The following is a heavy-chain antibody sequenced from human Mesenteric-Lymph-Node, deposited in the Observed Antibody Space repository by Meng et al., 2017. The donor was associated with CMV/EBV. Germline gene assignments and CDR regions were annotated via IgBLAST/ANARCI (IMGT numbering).Heavy chain of an antibody. CDR3: AGGYSYGLGSPDY. J-gene: IGHJ4*02. CDR2: ISSSGSTI. D-gene: IGHD3-10*01. V-gene: IGHV3-11*04. CDR1: GFTFSDYY. Sequence: GESLKISCAASGFTFSDYYMSWIRQAPGKGLEWVSYISSSGSTIYYADSVKGRFTISRDNAKNTVYLQMNSLRAEDTAVYYCAGGYSYGLGSPDYWGQGTLVTVSS.